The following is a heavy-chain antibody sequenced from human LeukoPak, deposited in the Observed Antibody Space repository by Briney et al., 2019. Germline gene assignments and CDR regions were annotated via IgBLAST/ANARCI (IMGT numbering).Heavy chain of an antibody. J-gene: IGHJ5*02. D-gene: IGHD6-13*01. Sequence: GGSLRLSCAASGFTFSSYSMNWVRQAPGKGLEWVSSISSSSSYIYYADSVKGRFTISRDNAKNSLYLQMNSLRAEDTAVYYCARDIAAAAREESATNWFDPWGQGTLVTVSS. V-gene: IGHV3-21*01. CDR2: ISSSSSYI. CDR3: ARDIAAAAREESATNWFDP. CDR1: GFTFSSYS.